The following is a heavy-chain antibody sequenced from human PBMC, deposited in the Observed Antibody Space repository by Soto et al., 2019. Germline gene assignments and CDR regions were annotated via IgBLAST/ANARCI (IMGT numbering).Heavy chain of an antibody. V-gene: IGHV4-59*08. D-gene: IGHD6-13*01. CDR3: ARQLIY. CDR2: IYDSGST. Sequence: SETLSLTCTVSGGSISSSYWSWIRQPPGKGLEWIGYIYDSGSTYYNSSLKSRVTMSVDTSKNQFSLKLSSVTAADTAVYYCARQLIYSGQGTPVTVSS. J-gene: IGHJ4*02. CDR1: GGSISSSY.